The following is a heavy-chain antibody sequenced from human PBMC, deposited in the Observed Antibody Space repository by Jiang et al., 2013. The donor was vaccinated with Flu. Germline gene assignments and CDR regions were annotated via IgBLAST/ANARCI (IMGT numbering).Heavy chain of an antibody. J-gene: IGHJ3*02. CDR3: AREGLLGNAFDI. CDR2: ISSSSSYI. Sequence: ASGFTFSSYSMNWSPGSREGAGVVSSISSSSSYIYYADSVKGRFTISRDNAKNSLYLQMNSLRAEDTAVYYCAREGLLGNAFDIWGQGTMVTVSS. D-gene: IGHD3-10*01. V-gene: IGHV3-21*01. CDR1: GFTFSSYS.